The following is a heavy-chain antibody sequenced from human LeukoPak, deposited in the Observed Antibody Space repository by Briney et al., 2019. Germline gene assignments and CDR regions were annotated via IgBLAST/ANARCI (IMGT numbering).Heavy chain of an antibody. V-gene: IGHV4-31*03. CDR3: ARGIEYYYDSSTPDAFDI. CDR1: GGSISSGGYY. J-gene: IGHJ3*02. Sequence: PSETLSLTCTVSGGSISSGGYYWSWIRQHPGKGLEWIGYIYYSGSTYYNPSLKSRVTISVDTSKNQFSLKLSSVTAADTAVYYCARGIEYYYDSSTPDAFDIWGQGTMVTVSS. CDR2: IYYSGST. D-gene: IGHD3-22*01.